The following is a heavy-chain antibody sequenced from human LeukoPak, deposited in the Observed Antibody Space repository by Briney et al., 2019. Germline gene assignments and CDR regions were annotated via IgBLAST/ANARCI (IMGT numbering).Heavy chain of an antibody. V-gene: IGHV3-7*01. D-gene: IGHD3-10*01. J-gene: IGHJ3*02. Sequence: GGSLRLSCAASGFTFSSHWMSWVRQAPGKGLEWVANIKQDGNEKYYVDSVKGRSTISRDNAKNSLYLQMNSQRAEDTAVYYCARESGLHPKAFDIWGQGTMVTVSS. CDR1: GFTFSSHW. CDR2: IKQDGNEK. CDR3: ARESGLHPKAFDI.